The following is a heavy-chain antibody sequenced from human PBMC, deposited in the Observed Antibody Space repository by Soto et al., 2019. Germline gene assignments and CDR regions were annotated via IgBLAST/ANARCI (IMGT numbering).Heavy chain of an antibody. CDR1: GGSISSGGYY. CDR2: IDYSGST. CDR3: AGGVGFGELLYFDY. D-gene: IGHD3-10*01. V-gene: IGHV4-31*03. J-gene: IGHJ4*02. Sequence: QVQLQESGPGLVKPSQTLSLTCTVSGGSISSGGYYWSWIRQHPGKGLEWIGYIDYSGSTYYNPSLKSRVTIAVDTSKNQFSLKLSSVTAADTAVYYCAGGVGFGELLYFDYWGQGTLVTVSS.